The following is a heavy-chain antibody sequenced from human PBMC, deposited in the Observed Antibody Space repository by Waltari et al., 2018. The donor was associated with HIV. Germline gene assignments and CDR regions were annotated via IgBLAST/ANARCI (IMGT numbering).Heavy chain of an antibody. CDR3: AKDYIPASLAVDQFFDY. Sequence: EVQLLESGGGLVQPGGSLKVSCAASGFTFNTYAMIWVRQAPGKGLEWVSGMSGSGGSTYYADSVKGRFTISRDNSRNTLYLQMNSLRAEDTAVYYCAKDYIPASLAVDQFFDYWGQGTLVTVSS. CDR1: GFTFNTYA. J-gene: IGHJ4*02. CDR2: MSGSGGST. V-gene: IGHV3-23*01. D-gene: IGHD6-19*01.